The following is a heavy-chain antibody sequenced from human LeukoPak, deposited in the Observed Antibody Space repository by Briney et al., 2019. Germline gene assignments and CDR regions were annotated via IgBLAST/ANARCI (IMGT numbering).Heavy chain of an antibody. Sequence: ASVKVSCKASGYTFTNYGISWVRQAPGQGLEWMGWISAYNGNTNSAQKFQGRVTMTTDTSTNTAYMELRSLRSDDTPVYYCARDFSSVHRGEVSYHWGQGTLVTVSS. CDR3: ARDFSSVHRGEVSYH. V-gene: IGHV1-18*01. CDR1: GYTFTNYG. J-gene: IGHJ5*02. CDR2: ISAYNGNT. D-gene: IGHD3-10*01.